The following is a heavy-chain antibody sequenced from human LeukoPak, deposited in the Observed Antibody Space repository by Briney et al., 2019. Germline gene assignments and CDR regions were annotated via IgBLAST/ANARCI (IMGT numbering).Heavy chain of an antibody. D-gene: IGHD2-2*01. CDR1: GFTFSSYG. CDR2: ISYDGSNK. V-gene: IGHV3-30*18. CDR3: AKDPLRYCSSTSCHSFDY. Sequence: GGSLRLSCAASGFTFSSYGMHWVRQAPGKGLEWVAVISYDGSNKYYADSVKGRFTISRDSSKNTLYLQMNSLRAEDTAVYYCAKDPLRYCSSTSCHSFDYWGQGTLVTVSS. J-gene: IGHJ4*02.